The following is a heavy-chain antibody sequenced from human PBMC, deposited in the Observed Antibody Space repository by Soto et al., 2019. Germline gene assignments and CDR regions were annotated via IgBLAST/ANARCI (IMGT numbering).Heavy chain of an antibody. CDR3: ARDAMVRGVMPDNWFDP. V-gene: IGHV4-4*02. CDR2: IYHSGST. D-gene: IGHD3-10*01. Sequence: QVPLPESGPGLVKPSGTLSLTCAVSSGSISSSNWWSWVRQPPGKGLEWIGEIYHSGSTNYNPSLKGRVTISVDKSKHQFALKLSSVTAADTAGYYCARDAMVRGVMPDNWFDPWGQGTLGTVSS. CDR1: SGSISSSNW. J-gene: IGHJ5*02.